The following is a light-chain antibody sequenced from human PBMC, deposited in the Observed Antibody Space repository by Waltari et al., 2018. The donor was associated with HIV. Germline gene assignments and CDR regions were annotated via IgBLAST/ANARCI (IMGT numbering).Light chain of an antibody. J-gene: IGLJ3*02. Sequence: QSVLTQPPSASEASGQRVTIPCSGSNPTLAMHNVHGSQQPPATAPTLLIYSSDQRPSGVPDRFSGSKSGTSASLAITGLQSEDEADYYCAAWDDSVDGPWVFGGGTRLTVL. V-gene: IGLV1-44*01. CDR1: NPTLAMHN. CDR3: AAWDDSVDGPWV. CDR2: SSD.